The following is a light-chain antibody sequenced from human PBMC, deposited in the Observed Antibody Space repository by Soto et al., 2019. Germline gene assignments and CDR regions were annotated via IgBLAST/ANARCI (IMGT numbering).Light chain of an antibody. Sequence: EIVLTQSPATLSLSPGERATLSCRASQSVSSYLAWYQQKPGQAPRLLIYDASNRATGIPARFSGSGSGTDFTLTISRLEPEDFAVHYCQQRSNWPPGTFGPGTKVDIK. CDR2: DAS. V-gene: IGKV3-11*01. J-gene: IGKJ3*01. CDR1: QSVSSY. CDR3: QQRSNWPPGT.